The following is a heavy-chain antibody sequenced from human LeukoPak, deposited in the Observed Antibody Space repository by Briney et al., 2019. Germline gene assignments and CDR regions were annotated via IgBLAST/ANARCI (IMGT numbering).Heavy chain of an antibody. CDR3: ARGRSIAVAGTGGYYYYGMDV. D-gene: IGHD6-19*01. Sequence: GGSLRLSCAASGFTFSSYEMNWVRQAPGKGLEWVSYISSSGSTIYYADSVKGRFTISRGNAKNSLYLQMNSLRAEDTAVYYCARGRSIAVAGTGGYYYYGMDVWGKGTTVTVSS. V-gene: IGHV3-48*03. CDR2: ISSSGSTI. J-gene: IGHJ6*04. CDR1: GFTFSSYE.